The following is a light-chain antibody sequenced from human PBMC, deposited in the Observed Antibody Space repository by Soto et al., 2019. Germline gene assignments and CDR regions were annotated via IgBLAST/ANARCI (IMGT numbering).Light chain of an antibody. CDR2: EAT. CDR3: QQSFVSPWT. Sequence: DIEMTQSPSSLSASVGDRVTISCRSSQNIHKYLNWYQQRPGKAPNLLVYEATSLETGVSLKFSGSGSGTEFTLTINSLQPEDFATYYCQQSFVSPWTFGQGTNIAIK. J-gene: IGKJ1*01. CDR1: QNIHKY. V-gene: IGKV1-39*01.